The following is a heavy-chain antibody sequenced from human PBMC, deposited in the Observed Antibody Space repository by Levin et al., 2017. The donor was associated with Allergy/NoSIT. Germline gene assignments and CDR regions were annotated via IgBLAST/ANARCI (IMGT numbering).Heavy chain of an antibody. CDR3: ARRADGEYYDFWSGLDY. V-gene: IGHV5-51*01. J-gene: IGHJ4*02. CDR2: IYPGDSDT. D-gene: IGHD3-3*01. Sequence: KVGESLKISCKGSGYSFTSYWIGWVRQMPGKGLEWMGIIYPGDSDTRYSPSFQGQVTISADKSISTAYLQWSSLKASDTAMYYCARRADGEYYDFWSGLDYWGQGTLVTVSS. CDR1: GYSFTSYW.